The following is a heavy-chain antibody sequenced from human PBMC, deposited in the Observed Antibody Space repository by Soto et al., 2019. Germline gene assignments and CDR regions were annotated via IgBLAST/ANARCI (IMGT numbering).Heavy chain of an antibody. Sequence: QVQLQQWGAGLLKPSETLSLTCAVYGGSFSGYYWSGIRQPPGKGLEWIGEINHSGSTNYNPSLKSRVTISVDTSKNQFSLKLSSVTAADTAVYYCARGLGRGVIAPFDYWGQGTLVTVSS. V-gene: IGHV4-34*01. J-gene: IGHJ4*02. CDR2: INHSGST. CDR1: GGSFSGYY. CDR3: ARGLGRGVIAPFDY. D-gene: IGHD3-16*02.